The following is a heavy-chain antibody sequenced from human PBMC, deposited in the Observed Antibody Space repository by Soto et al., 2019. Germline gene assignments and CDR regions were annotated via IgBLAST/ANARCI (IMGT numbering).Heavy chain of an antibody. CDR2: IWYDGSNK. CDR3: ARDMVRGVINSSPGY. J-gene: IGHJ4*02. Sequence: SGGSLRLSCAASGFTFSSYGMHWVRQAPGKGLEWVAVIWYDGSNKYYADSVKGRFTISRDNSKNTLYLQMNSLRAEDTAVYYCARDMVRGVINSSPGYWGQGTLVTASS. D-gene: IGHD3-10*01. V-gene: IGHV3-33*01. CDR1: GFTFSSYG.